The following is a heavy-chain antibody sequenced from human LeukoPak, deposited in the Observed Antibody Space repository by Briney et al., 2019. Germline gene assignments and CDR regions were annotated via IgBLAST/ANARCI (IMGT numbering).Heavy chain of an antibody. CDR2: IYPGDSDT. CDR3: ARTPKSAVAGNGFDY. J-gene: IGHJ4*02. D-gene: IGHD6-19*01. Sequence: GESLKISWKGSGYSFTSYWIGWVRQMPGKGLEWMGIIYPGDSDTRYSPSFQGQVTISADKSISTAYLQWSSLKASDTAMYYCARTPKSAVAGNGFDYWGQGTLVTVSS. V-gene: IGHV5-51*01. CDR1: GYSFTSYW.